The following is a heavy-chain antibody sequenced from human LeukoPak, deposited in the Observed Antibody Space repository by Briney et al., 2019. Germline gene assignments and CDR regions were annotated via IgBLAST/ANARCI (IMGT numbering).Heavy chain of an antibody. CDR2: ISYDGSNK. CDR3: ARPPSSMVRGVIPFDY. J-gene: IGHJ4*02. Sequence: GGPLRLSCAASGFTFSSYAMHWVRQAPGKGLEWVAVISYDGSNKYYADSVKGRFTISRDNSKNTLYLQMNSLRAEDTAVYYCARPPSSMVRGVIPFDYWGQGTLVTVSS. D-gene: IGHD3-10*01. V-gene: IGHV3-30*04. CDR1: GFTFSSYA.